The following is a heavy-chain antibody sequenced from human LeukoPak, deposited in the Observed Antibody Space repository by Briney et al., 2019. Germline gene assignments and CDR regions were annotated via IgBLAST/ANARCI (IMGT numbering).Heavy chain of an antibody. V-gene: IGHV4-34*01. J-gene: IGHJ4*02. CDR2: INHSGST. CDR3: ARGEGARDGYNYEGPFYFDY. Sequence: SSETLSLTCAVYGGSFSGYYWSWIRQPPGKGLEWIGEINHSGSTNYNPSLKSRVTISVDTSKSQFSLKLNSMTAADTAVYYCARGEGARDGYNYEGPFYFDYWGQGTLVTVSS. D-gene: IGHD5-24*01. CDR1: GGSFSGYY.